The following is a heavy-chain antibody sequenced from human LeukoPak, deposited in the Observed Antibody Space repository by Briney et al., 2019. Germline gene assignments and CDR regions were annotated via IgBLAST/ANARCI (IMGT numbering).Heavy chain of an antibody. Sequence: KPSETLSLTCTVSGGSISSSSYYWGWIRQPPGKGLEWIGSIYYSGSTYYNPSLKSRVTISVDTSKNQFSLKLSSVTAADTAVYYCAGRRIVAGTRAYYGMDVWGQGTTVTVS. CDR2: IYYSGST. CDR3: AGRRIVAGTRAYYGMDV. CDR1: GGSISSSSYY. D-gene: IGHD6-19*01. V-gene: IGHV4-39*07. J-gene: IGHJ6*02.